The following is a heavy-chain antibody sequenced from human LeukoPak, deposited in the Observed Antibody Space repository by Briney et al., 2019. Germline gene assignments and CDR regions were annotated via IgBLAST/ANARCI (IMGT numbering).Heavy chain of an antibody. J-gene: IGHJ4*02. CDR1: VGSFSSYA. Sequence: GASVKVSCKASVGSFSSYAFSWLRQAPGQGLEWMGGIIPIFGTANYAQKFQGRVTITADESTSTAYMELSSLRSEDTAVYYCARGGLYSAKQRFDYWGQGTLVTVSS. V-gene: IGHV1-69*13. CDR2: IIPIFGTA. CDR3: ARGGLYSAKQRFDY. D-gene: IGHD4-11*01.